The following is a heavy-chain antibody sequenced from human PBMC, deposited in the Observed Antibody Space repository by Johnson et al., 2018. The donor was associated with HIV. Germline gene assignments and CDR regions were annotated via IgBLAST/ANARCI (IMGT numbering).Heavy chain of an antibody. CDR2: IRYDGSNK. J-gene: IGHJ3*02. CDR1: GITFSSYG. CDR3: AREGVVGVKDGLI. V-gene: IGHV3-30*02. Sequence: QVQLVESGGGVVQSGGSLRLSCAASGITFSSYGMHWVRQAPGKGLEWVAFIRYDGSNKNYADSVKGRFTISRDKSKNTLSLQMNSLRAEDTAVYYCAREGVVGVKDGLIWGQGTMVTVSS. D-gene: IGHD1-26*01.